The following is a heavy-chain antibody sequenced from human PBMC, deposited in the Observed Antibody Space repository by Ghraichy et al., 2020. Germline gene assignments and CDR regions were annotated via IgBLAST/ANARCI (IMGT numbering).Heavy chain of an antibody. CDR2: INPNSGGT. CDR1: GYTFTGYY. D-gene: IGHD6-13*01. Sequence: ASVKVSCKASGYTFTGYYMHWVRQAPGQGLEWMGRINPNSGGTNYAQKFQGRVTMTRDTSISTAYMELSRLRSDDTAVYYCARDPISIAAAVRSVDVWGQGTTVTVSS. V-gene: IGHV1-2*06. CDR3: ARDPISIAAAVRSVDV. J-gene: IGHJ6*02.